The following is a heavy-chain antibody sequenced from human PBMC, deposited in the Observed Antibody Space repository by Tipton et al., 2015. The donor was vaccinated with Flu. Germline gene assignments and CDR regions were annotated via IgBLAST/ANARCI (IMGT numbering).Heavy chain of an antibody. CDR2: IYPGDSDT. D-gene: IGHD6-19*01. CDR1: GYSFTSYW. CDR3: ARTPSYSSGRPGGWFDP. V-gene: IGHV5-51*01. Sequence: QSGPEVKKPGESLKISCKGSGYSFTSYWIGWVRQMPGKGLEWMGIIYPGDSDTRYSPSFQGQVTISADKSISTAYLQWSSLKASDTAMYYCARTPSYSSGRPGGWFDPWGQGTLVTVSS. J-gene: IGHJ5*02.